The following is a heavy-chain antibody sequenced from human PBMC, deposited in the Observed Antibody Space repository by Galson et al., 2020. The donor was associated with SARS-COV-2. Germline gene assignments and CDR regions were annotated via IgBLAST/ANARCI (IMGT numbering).Heavy chain of an antibody. J-gene: IGHJ3*01. V-gene: IGHV4-59*01. CDR2: VYYSGDS. D-gene: IGHD3-10*01. Sequence: SQTLSLTCSVSGYSINSYYWNWIRQPPGKGLQWIGSVYYSGDSNYSPSLKSRVTIPVDRSKNQFSLELRSVTAADTALYYCARDPFGEAALDVWGRGTMVTVSS. CDR1: GYSINSYY. CDR3: ARDPFGEAALDV.